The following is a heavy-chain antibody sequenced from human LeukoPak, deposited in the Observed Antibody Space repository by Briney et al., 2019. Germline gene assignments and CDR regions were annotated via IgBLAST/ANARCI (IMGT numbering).Heavy chain of an antibody. CDR1: GFTFSDYD. V-gene: IGHV3-21*01. Sequence: GGSLRLSCSASGFTFSDYDMNWVRQAPGKGLEWVSSISGLSSYTYYGESVKGRFSISRDNAKNSLYLQMNSLGAEDTATYYCGRAFPPLRTSSAGDLWGQGILVTVTS. CDR3: GRAFPPLRTSSAGDL. J-gene: IGHJ4*02. CDR2: ISGLSSYT. D-gene: IGHD3-16*01.